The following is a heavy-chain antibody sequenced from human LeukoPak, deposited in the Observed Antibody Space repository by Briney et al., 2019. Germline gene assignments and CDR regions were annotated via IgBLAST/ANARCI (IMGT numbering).Heavy chain of an antibody. CDR2: FSGSVDTT. Sequence: GGSLRLSCAASGFTFTTYAMSWVRQTPGKGLEWVSTFSGSVDTTYHADSVKGRFTISRDNSKDTVYLQMNSLRAEDTAVYYCAKAAAGTCSGARCYYFDSWGQGTPVTVSS. D-gene: IGHD2-15*01. J-gene: IGHJ4*02. V-gene: IGHV3-23*01. CDR1: GFTFTTYA. CDR3: AKAAAGTCSGARCYYFDS.